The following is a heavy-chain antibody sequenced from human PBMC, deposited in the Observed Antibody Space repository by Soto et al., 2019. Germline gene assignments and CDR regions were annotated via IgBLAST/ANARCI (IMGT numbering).Heavy chain of an antibody. Sequence: QVQLQESGPGLVKPSQTLSLTCTVSGGSISSGGYYWSWIRQHPGKGLEWIGYIYYSGSTYYNPSLKSRVTISVDTSNNQFSLKLSSVTAADTAVYYCAREITVVTLSGYYYYYMDVWGKGTTVTVSS. CDR1: GGSISSGGYY. J-gene: IGHJ6*03. V-gene: IGHV4-31*03. CDR2: IYYSGST. D-gene: IGHD2-15*01. CDR3: AREITVVTLSGYYYYYMDV.